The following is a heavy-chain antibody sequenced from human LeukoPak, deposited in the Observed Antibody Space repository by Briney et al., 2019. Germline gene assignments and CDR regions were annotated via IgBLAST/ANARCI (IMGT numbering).Heavy chain of an antibody. Sequence: GASVKLSCKASGGTFSQYVISWVRQAPGQGLEWMGGIVPVSNSPRYAEKFQGRVTITADESTSTGYLELSGLSSEDTAVYYCARDGHGFEYFRYWGRGTQVTVSS. J-gene: IGHJ1*01. D-gene: IGHD5-24*01. V-gene: IGHV1-69*01. CDR3: ARDGHGFEYFRY. CDR2: IVPVSNSP. CDR1: GGTFSQYV.